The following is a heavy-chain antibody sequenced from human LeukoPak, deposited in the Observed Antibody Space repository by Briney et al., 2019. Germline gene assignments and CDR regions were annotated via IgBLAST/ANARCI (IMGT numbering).Heavy chain of an antibody. CDR2: IYYKGNT. CDR1: GGSISSRSYY. V-gene: IGHV4-39*01. D-gene: IGHD6-13*01. CDR3: ARPIAAAGTDYYYMDV. J-gene: IGHJ6*03. Sequence: ASETLSLTCTVSGGSISSRSYYWGWIRQPPGKGLEWIGSIYYKGNTYYNPSLKSRVTISVDTSKNQFSLKLSSVTAADTAVYYCARPIAAAGTDYYYMDVWGKGTTVTVSS.